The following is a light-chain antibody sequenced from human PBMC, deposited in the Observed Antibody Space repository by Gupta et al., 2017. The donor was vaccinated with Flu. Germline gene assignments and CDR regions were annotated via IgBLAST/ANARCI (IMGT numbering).Light chain of an antibody. Sequence: EAPKLLVYAASTLQTGVPARFSGSGSGTEFTLTISSLQPEDFATYYCQQSFTTPTFTFGPGTKVDIK. J-gene: IGKJ3*01. CDR2: AAS. V-gene: IGKV1-39*01. CDR3: QQSFTTPTFT.